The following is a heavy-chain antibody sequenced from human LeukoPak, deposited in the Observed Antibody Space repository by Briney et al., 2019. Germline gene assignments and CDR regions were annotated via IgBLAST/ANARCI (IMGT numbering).Heavy chain of an antibody. Sequence: SETLSLTCTVSGGSISSSSYYWGWIRQPPGKGLEWIGSIYYSGSTYYNPSLKSRVTISVDTSKNQFSLKLSSVTAADTAVYYCARTGATYAGEFDYWGQGTLVTVSS. CDR3: ARTGATYAGEFDY. D-gene: IGHD1-26*01. J-gene: IGHJ4*02. V-gene: IGHV4-39*07. CDR2: IYYSGST. CDR1: GGSISSSSYY.